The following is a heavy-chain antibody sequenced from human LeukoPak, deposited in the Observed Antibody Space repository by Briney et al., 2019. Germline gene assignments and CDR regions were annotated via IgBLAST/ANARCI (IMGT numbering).Heavy chain of an antibody. V-gene: IGHV4-4*07. D-gene: IGHD1-26*01. CDR3: ARDQYSGSLDY. Sequence: SETLSLTCTVSGGSISSYYWTWIRQPAGKGLEWIGRFYSTGSTNYNPSLKSRVTMSVDTSKNQFSLKLSSVTAADTAVYYCARDQYSGSLDYWGQGTLVTVSS. CDR1: GGSISSYY. CDR2: FYSTGST. J-gene: IGHJ4*02.